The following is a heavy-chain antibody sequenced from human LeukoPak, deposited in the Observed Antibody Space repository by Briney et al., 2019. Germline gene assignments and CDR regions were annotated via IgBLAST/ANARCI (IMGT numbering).Heavy chain of an antibody. V-gene: IGHV3-21*01. CDR3: ARDGVPGAFDY. D-gene: IGHD7-27*01. Sequence: GGSLRLSSAASGFTFSSYSMNWVRQAPGKGLEWVSSISSHSRYIYYAGSMRGRFTISRDDAKNSLYLEMNSLRGEDTAVYYCARDGVPGAFDYWGQGTLVTVSS. J-gene: IGHJ4*02. CDR2: ISSHSRYI. CDR1: GFTFSSYS.